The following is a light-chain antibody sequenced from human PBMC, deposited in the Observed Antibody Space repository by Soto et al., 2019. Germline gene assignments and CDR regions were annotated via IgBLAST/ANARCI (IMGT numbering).Light chain of an antibody. Sequence: RVLTQAPVILFVSPGERVTLSCRASQRVTRNLAWHQQIPGQAPRLLVYHASVRATGIPARFSGSGSGTEFSLTITNLQSEDFAVYFCQQYHDWPPITFGQGTRLEIK. CDR1: QRVTRN. CDR2: HAS. CDR3: QQYHDWPPIT. V-gene: IGKV3-15*01. J-gene: IGKJ5*01.